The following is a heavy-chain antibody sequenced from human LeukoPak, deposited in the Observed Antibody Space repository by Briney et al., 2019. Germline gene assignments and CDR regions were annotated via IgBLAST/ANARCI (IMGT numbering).Heavy chain of an antibody. Sequence: GGSLRLSCAASGLTFSDSYMSWIRQVPGKGLDWSSYISSSGGTIYYADSVKGRFTISRDNAKTSLYLQMNSLRAEDTAVYYCAKEGGDWGEGYFDYWGQGTLVTVSS. CDR3: AKEGGDWGEGYFDY. CDR2: ISSSGGTI. V-gene: IGHV3-11*01. CDR1: GLTFSDSY. D-gene: IGHD7-27*01. J-gene: IGHJ4*02.